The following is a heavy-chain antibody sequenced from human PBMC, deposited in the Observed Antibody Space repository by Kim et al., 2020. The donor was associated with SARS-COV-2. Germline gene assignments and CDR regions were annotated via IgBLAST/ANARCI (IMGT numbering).Heavy chain of an antibody. CDR3: ARVFYYDSSGEYLLYY. D-gene: IGHD3-22*01. Sequence: SETLSLTCTVSGGSISSCYQCWIRHRQRKGKDLEWNGYYNESGHYNSNLKRQSSVSVETDKNQCSFTLNFVSVTDADTADYYSARVFYYDSSGEYLLYY. V-gene: IGHV4-59*12. CDR2: GYYNESG. CDR1: GGSISSCY. J-gene: IGHJ4*01.